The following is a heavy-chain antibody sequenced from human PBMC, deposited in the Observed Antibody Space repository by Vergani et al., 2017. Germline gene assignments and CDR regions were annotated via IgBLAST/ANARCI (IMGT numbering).Heavy chain of an antibody. J-gene: IGHJ3*02. Sequence: EVQLVESGGGLVQPGGSLKLSCAASGFTFSGSAMHWVRQASGKVLEWVGRIRSKANSYATAYAASVKGRFTISRDDSKNTAYLQMNSLKTEDTAVYYCTRSLKYSSSWVDAFDIWGQGTMVTVSS. CDR1: GFTFSGSA. V-gene: IGHV3-73*02. CDR2: IRSKANSYAT. D-gene: IGHD6-13*01. CDR3: TRSLKYSSSWVDAFDI.